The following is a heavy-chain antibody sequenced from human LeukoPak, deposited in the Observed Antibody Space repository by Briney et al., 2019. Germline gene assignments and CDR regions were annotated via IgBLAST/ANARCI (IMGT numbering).Heavy chain of an antibody. D-gene: IGHD2-2*01. CDR3: ARHCSSTSCYGTYFDY. CDR2: IYYSGST. J-gene: IGHJ4*02. CDR1: GGSISSYY. V-gene: IGHV4-59*08. Sequence: SETLSLTCTVSGGSISSYYWSWIRQPPGKGLEWIGYIYYSGSTNYNPSLKSRVTISVDTCKNQFSLRLSSVTAADTAVYYCARHCSSTSCYGTYFDYWGQGTLVTVSS.